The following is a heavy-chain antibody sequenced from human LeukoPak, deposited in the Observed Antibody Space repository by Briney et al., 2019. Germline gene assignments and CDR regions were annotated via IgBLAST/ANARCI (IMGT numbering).Heavy chain of an antibody. J-gene: IGHJ4*02. V-gene: IGHV1-69*04. Sequence: ASVKVSCKASGGTFSSYAISWVRQAPGQGLEWMGRIIPILGIANYAQKFQGRVTTTADKSTSTAYMELSSLRSEDTAVYYCARASSNYKFDYWGQGTLVTVSS. CDR2: IIPILGIA. CDR1: GGTFSSYA. D-gene: IGHD4-11*01. CDR3: ARASSNYKFDY.